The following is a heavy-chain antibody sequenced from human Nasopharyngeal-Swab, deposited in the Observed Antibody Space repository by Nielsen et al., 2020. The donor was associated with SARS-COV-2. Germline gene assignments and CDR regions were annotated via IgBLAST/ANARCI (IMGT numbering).Heavy chain of an antibody. Sequence: ASVKVSCKASGYTFSSYAIHWVRQAPGQRLEWMGWINGGNGNTKYSKKFQGGVTITTDTSASTAYMEVSSLGSEDTAVYYCARGQILYDLDYYFYYYMDVWGKGTTVTVSS. V-gene: IGHV1-3*01. CDR1: GYTFSSYA. CDR3: ARGQILYDLDYYFYYYMDV. CDR2: INGGNGNT. J-gene: IGHJ6*03. D-gene: IGHD2-2*02.